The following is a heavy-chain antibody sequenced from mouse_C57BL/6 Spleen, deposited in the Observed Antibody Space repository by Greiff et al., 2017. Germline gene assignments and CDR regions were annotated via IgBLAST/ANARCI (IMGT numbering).Heavy chain of an antibody. CDR2: INPYNGGT. Sequence: EVQLQQSGPVLVKPGASVKMSCKASGYTFTDYYMNWVKQSHGKSLEWIGVINPYNGGTSYNQKFKGKATLTVDKSSSTAYMELNSLTSEDSAVYYCARRYYGNGYAMDYWGQGTSVTVSS. CDR1: GYTFTDYY. V-gene: IGHV1-19*01. D-gene: IGHD2-1*01. CDR3: ARRYYGNGYAMDY. J-gene: IGHJ4*01.